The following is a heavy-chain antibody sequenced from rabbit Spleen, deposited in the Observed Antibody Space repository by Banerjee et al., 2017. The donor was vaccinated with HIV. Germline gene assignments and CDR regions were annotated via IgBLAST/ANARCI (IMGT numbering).Heavy chain of an antibody. CDR3: ARDTSSSFSSYGMDL. V-gene: IGHV1S40*01. J-gene: IGHJ6*01. Sequence: QSLEESGGDLVKPGASLTLTCIASGVSFISSSYMCWVRQAPGKGLEWIVCIDTGSSGFTYFANWAKGRFTISKTSSTTVTLQMTSLTAADTATYFCARDTSSSFSSYGMDLWGPGTLVTVS. CDR1: GVSFISSSY. D-gene: IGHD1-1*01. CDR2: IDTGSSGFT.